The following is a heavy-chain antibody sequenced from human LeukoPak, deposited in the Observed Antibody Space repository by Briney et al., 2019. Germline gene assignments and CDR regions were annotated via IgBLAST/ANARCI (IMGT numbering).Heavy chain of an antibody. V-gene: IGHV3-33*01. Sequence: GGSLRLSCAASGFTFSSYGLHWVRQAPGKGLEWVAVIWYDGNNKYYTDSVKGRFTISRDNSKNTLFLQMNSLRAEDTAVYYCATSARTYLGSSLDYWGQGTLVTVSS. J-gene: IGHJ4*02. D-gene: IGHD2-15*01. CDR1: GFTFSSYG. CDR2: IWYDGNNK. CDR3: ATSARTYLGSSLDY.